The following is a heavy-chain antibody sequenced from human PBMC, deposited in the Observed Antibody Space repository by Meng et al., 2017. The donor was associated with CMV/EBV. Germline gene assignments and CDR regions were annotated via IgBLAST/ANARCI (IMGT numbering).Heavy chain of an antibody. V-gene: IGHV3-74*01. CDR2: INSDGSST. J-gene: IGHJ6*02. D-gene: IGHD2-15*01. Sequence: GESLKISCAASGFTFSSYWMHWVRQAPGKGLVWVSRINSDGSSTSYADSVKGRFTISRDNAKNSLYLQMNSLRAEDTAVYYCARAWLSRVVAATPNYYYGMDVWGQGTTVTVSS. CDR1: GFTFSSYW. CDR3: ARAWLSRVVAATPNYYYGMDV.